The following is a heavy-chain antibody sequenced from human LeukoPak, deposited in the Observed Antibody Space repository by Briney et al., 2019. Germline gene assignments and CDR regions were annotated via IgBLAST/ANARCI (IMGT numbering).Heavy chain of an antibody. D-gene: IGHD6-13*01. CDR1: GFTFPNAW. CDR2: IKSRTDGGTT. V-gene: IGHV3-15*01. J-gene: IGHJ5*02. CDR3: ATPGRIPEAANWFDP. Sequence: GGSLRLSCAASGFTFPNAWMSWLRQAPGKGPEWVGHIKSRTDGGTTDYAAPVKGRFTISRDDSENTLYLQMNSLKTEDTAVYYCATPGRIPEAANWFDPWGQGTLVTVSS.